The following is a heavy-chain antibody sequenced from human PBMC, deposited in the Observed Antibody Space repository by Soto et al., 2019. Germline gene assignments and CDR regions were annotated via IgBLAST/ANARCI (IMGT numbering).Heavy chain of an antibody. J-gene: IGHJ5*02. CDR2: IYYSGST. V-gene: IGHV4-59*08. Sequence: SETLSLTCSVSGSSMTAYDGHWIRQPPGKGLEWIGYIYYSGSTYYNPSLKSRVTISVDTSKNQFSLKLTSVTAADTAVYYCARQCRGVTCHWFVPWGQGTLVTVSS. CDR3: ARQCRGVTCHWFVP. D-gene: IGHD2-15*01. CDR1: GSSMTAYD.